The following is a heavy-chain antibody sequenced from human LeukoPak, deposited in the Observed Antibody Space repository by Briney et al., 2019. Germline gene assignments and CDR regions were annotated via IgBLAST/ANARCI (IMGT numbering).Heavy chain of an antibody. D-gene: IGHD3-22*01. J-gene: IGHJ4*02. Sequence: SETLSLTCTVSSGSISTFYWSWIRQPPGKGLEWIGYIYYNGITNYNPSLKSRVTISVDTSKNQFSLKLSSVTAADTAVYYCARDPNYYDSSGYYYEGGKFDYWGQGTLVTVSS. CDR3: ARDPNYYDSSGYYYEGGKFDY. CDR2: IYYNGIT. V-gene: IGHV4-59*12. CDR1: SGSISTFY.